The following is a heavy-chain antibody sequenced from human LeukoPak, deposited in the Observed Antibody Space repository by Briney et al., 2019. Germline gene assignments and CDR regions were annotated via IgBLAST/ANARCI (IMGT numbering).Heavy chain of an antibody. V-gene: IGHV4-4*09. CDR3: ARPLAARRGACYYYYMDV. J-gene: IGHJ6*03. D-gene: IGHD6-6*01. CDR1: GGSISSYY. CDR2: IYTSGST. Sequence: SETLSLTCTVSGGSISSYYWSWIRQPPGKGLEWIGYIYTSGSTNYNPSLKSRVTISVDTSKNQFSLKLSSVTAADTAVYYCARPLAARRGACYYYYMDVWGKGTTVTVSS.